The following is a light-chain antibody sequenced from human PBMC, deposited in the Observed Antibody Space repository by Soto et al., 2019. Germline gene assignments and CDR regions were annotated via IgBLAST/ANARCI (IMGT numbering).Light chain of an antibody. CDR3: QQYNTYSPERT. CDR1: QSIGRW. J-gene: IGKJ1*01. Sequence: DIQMTQSPSTLSAFLLDRVTITCXSSQSIGRWLAWYQQKPGKAPKLLIYDASSLESGVPSRFSGSGSGTEFTLTISSLQPDDFATYYCQQYNTYSPERTFGQGTKVDIK. V-gene: IGKV1-5*01. CDR2: DAS.